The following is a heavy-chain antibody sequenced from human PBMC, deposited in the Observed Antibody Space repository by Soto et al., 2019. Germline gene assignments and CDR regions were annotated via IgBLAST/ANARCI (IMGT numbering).Heavy chain of an antibody. CDR1: GFTFSSFA. V-gene: IGHV3-23*01. CDR3: AKDAPWRGRNFDY. CDR2: ISNSGGLT. Sequence: EVQLLESGGALVQPGGSLRLSCAASGFTFSSFAMYWVRQAPGKGLQWLSLISNSGGLTYCADSVKGRFTISRDNSKNTLYLQMKSLRADDTAVYFCAKDAPWRGRNFDYGGQGTQVTVSS. D-gene: IGHD3-10*01. J-gene: IGHJ4*02.